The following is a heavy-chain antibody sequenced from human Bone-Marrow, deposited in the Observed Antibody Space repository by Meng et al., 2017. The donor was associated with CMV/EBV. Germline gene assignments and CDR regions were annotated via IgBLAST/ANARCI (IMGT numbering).Heavy chain of an antibody. J-gene: IGHJ6*02. CDR1: GGTFSSYA. V-gene: IGHV1-69*05. D-gene: IGHD2-2*02. CDR3: ARGAPLGRCSSTSCYTRGIIVYYYGMDV. CDR2: IIPIFGTA. Sequence: SVKVSCKASGGTFSSYAISWVRQAPGQGLEWMGGIIPIFGTANYAQKFQGRVTITTDESTSTAYMELSSRRSEDTAVYYCARGAPLGRCSSTSCYTRGIIVYYYGMDVWGQGTTVTVSS.